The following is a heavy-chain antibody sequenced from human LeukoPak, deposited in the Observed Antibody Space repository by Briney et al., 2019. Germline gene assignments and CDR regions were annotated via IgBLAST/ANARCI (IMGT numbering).Heavy chain of an antibody. D-gene: IGHD6-25*01. CDR2: IYYSGST. CDR3: ARVVRRARLFDY. V-gene: IGHV4-59*01. J-gene: IGHJ4*02. CDR1: GGSISSYY. Sequence: SETLSLTCTVSGGSISSYYWSWIRQPPGKGLEWIGYIYYSGSTNYNPSLKSRVTISVDTSKNQFSLKLSSVTAADTAVYYCARVVRRARLFDYWGQGTLATVSS.